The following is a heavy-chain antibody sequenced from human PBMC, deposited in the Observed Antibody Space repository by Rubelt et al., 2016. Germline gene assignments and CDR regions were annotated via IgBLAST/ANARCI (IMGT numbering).Heavy chain of an antibody. CDR3: ARAPYDSSPSYFDY. Sequence: GLEWVSVIYSGGSTYYADSVKGRFTISRDNSKNTLYLQMNSLRAEDTAVYYCARAPYDSSPSYFDYWGQGTLVTVSS. D-gene: IGHD3-22*01. V-gene: IGHV3-53*01. CDR2: IYSGGST. J-gene: IGHJ4*02.